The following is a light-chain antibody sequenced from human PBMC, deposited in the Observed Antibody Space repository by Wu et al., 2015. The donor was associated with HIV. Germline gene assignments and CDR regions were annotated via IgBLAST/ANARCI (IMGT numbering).Light chain of an antibody. V-gene: IGKV3-15*01. Sequence: VMTQSPATASVSPGERVTLSCRASQSIGNSLAWYQQKPGQSPRLLVYGAFTTATGVPARFSGSGSGTAFTLTITSLQPEDVGLYYCQQYVDRRLTFGGGTKVEV. CDR2: GAF. CDR1: QSIGNS. J-gene: IGKJ4*01. CDR3: QQYVDRRLT.